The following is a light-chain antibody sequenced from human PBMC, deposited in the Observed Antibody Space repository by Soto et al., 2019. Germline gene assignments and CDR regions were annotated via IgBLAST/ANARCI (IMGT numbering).Light chain of an antibody. Sequence: TQSPSFLSSSVGDRVTITGPSSQGISSYLAWYQQKPGQSPRLLIYGASTRATGIPARFSGSGSGTQFTLTISSLQSEDFAVYYCQQYNNWPPARTFGQGTKVDIK. CDR1: QGISSY. J-gene: IGKJ1*01. CDR2: GAS. V-gene: IGKV3-15*01. CDR3: QQYNNWPPART.